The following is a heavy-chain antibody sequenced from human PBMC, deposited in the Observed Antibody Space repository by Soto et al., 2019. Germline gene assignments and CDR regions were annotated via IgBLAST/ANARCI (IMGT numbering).Heavy chain of an antibody. CDR2: IFPHDSDI. V-gene: IGHV5-51*01. Sequence: GESLKISCKGSGYSFTSYWIAWVRQMPGKGLEWMGIIFPHDSDIRYSPSFEGQVTISADKSISTVYLQWSSLKASDTAMYYCGSGSCPIPSTNGMDVWGQETMETVCS. CDR3: GSGSCPIPSTNGMDV. CDR1: GYSFTSYW. J-gene: IGHJ6*02. D-gene: IGHD3-10*01.